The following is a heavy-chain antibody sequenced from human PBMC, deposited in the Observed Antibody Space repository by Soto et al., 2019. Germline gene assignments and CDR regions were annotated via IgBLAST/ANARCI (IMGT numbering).Heavy chain of an antibody. CDR3: ARHPNWNDERPVDS. J-gene: IGHJ4*02. CDR1: GFTFSSYS. CDR2: ISSSSIII. D-gene: IGHD1-1*01. Sequence: EVQLVESGGGLVQPGGSLRLSCAASGFTFSSYSMNWVRQAPGKGLEWVSFISSSSIIIHYADSVKGRFTISRDNAKNSLDLQMNSLGEEDTAVYYWARHPNWNDERPVDSWGQGTLVTVSS. V-gene: IGHV3-48*02.